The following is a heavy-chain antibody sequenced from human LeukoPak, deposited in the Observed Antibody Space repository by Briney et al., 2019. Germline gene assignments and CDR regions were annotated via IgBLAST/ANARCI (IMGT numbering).Heavy chain of an antibody. J-gene: IGHJ3*02. V-gene: IGHV4-61*02. CDR3: ARGIDCSSTSCHGYAFDI. CDR2: IYTSGST. D-gene: IGHD2-2*01. CDR1: GGSISSSSYY. Sequence: SETLSLTCTVSGGSISSSSYYWGWIRQPAGKGLEWIGRIYTSGSTNYNPSLKSRVTTSVDTSKNQFSLKLSSVTAADTAVYYCARGIDCSSTSCHGYAFDIWGQGTMVTVSS.